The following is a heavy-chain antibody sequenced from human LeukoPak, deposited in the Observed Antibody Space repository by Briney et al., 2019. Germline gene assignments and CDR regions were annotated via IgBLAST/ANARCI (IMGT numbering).Heavy chain of an antibody. V-gene: IGHV4-30-4*01. CDR2: INKKGGT. D-gene: IGHD4-17*01. J-gene: IGHJ4*02. Sequence: SETLSLTCTVSSDSISSGDYYWSWIRQPAGKGLEFIGYINKKGGTFYNPPLKSRVSISIDTSTNQFSLKLTSVTAADTAVYFCAREHKSYGDYPYYFDSWGQGTLVTVSS. CDR1: SDSISSGDYY. CDR3: AREHKSYGDYPYYFDS.